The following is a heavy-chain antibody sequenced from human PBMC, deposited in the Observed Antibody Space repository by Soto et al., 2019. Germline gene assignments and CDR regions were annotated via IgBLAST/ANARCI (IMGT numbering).Heavy chain of an antibody. CDR3: ARGGVGDTAGWFDP. J-gene: IGHJ5*02. Sequence: QVQLVQSGDEVEKPGASVTVSCKASGYIFTSYAITWVRQAPGQGLEWMGWITAYNGNTNYAQKFQGRVTMTTDTXXSRAYMELRSLRLDDTAVYYCARGGVGDTAGWFDPWGQGTLVTVSS. CDR2: ITAYNGNT. V-gene: IGHV1-18*01. D-gene: IGHD1-26*01. CDR1: GYIFTSYA.